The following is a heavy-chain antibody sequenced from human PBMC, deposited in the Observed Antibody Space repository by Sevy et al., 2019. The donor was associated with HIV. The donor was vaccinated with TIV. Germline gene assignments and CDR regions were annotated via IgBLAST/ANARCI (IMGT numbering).Heavy chain of an antibody. Sequence: GGSLRLSCTASGLTFSSYVMSWVRQAPGKGLEWVSTISGSGGYTYGADSVKGRFTISRDNSKNTGYLQMNSLTVEDTAMYYCAKEYSSGYSWGQGILVTVSS. CDR1: GLTFSSYV. D-gene: IGHD3-22*01. CDR3: AKEYSSGYS. J-gene: IGHJ4*02. CDR2: ISGSGGYT. V-gene: IGHV3-23*01.